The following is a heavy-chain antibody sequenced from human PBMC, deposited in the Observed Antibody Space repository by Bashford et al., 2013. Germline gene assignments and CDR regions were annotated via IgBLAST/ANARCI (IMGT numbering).Heavy chain of an antibody. D-gene: IGHD1-26*01. J-gene: IGHJ3*01. CDR2: INPNPNSGAT. CDR1: GYTFSDYY. V-gene: IGHV1-2*02. CDR3: ARDGPVVGVWNAFDV. Sequence: ASVKVSCKASGYTFSDYYLHWVRQAPGQGLEWMGWINPNPNSGATKYAEMFQGRVTMTRDTSISTAYMELSSLRSDDTAVYFCARDGPVVGVWNAFDVWGQGTSGLPSPQ.